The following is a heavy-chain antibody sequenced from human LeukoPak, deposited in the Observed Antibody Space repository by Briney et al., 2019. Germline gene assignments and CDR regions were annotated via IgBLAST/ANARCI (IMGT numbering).Heavy chain of an antibody. CDR1: GFTFSDYY. CDR3: AKDHHSNTLWFDP. CDR2: ISSSSSYI. V-gene: IGHV3-11*06. D-gene: IGHD4-11*01. J-gene: IGHJ5*02. Sequence: GGSLRLSRAASGFTFSDYYMSWIRQAPGKGLEWVSSISSSSSYIYYADSVKGRFTISRDNAKNSLYLQMNSLRAEDTAVYYCAKDHHSNTLWFDPWGQGTLVTVSS.